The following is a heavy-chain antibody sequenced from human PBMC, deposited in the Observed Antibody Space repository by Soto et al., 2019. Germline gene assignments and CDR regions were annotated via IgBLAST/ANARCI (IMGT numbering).Heavy chain of an antibody. V-gene: IGHV3-15*07. Sequence: SVSNAWMNWVRQAPGKGLEWVGRIKSKTDGGTTDYAAPVKGRFTISRDDSKNTLYLQMNSLKTEDTAVYYCTIPSPDYYYDWYFDLWGRGTLVTVSS. CDR3: TIPSPDYYYDWYFDL. J-gene: IGHJ2*01. D-gene: IGHD3-10*01. CDR1: SVSNAW. CDR2: IKSKTDGGTT.